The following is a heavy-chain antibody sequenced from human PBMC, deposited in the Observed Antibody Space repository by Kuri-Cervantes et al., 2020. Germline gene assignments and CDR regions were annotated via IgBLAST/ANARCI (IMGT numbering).Heavy chain of an antibody. Sequence: GESLKTPCSAPGFTFRSYGMSLVRQAPGKGLEWGSATSGGGHSTYYADPVKGRFTISRDNSKNTLYLQMDSLRAEDTAVYYCARGFLCSCGRCEVVYWGQGTLVTVSS. CDR2: TSGGGHST. D-gene: IGHD2-15*01. CDR1: GFTFRSYG. J-gene: IGHJ4*02. CDR3: ARGFLCSCGRCEVVY. V-gene: IGHV3-23*01.